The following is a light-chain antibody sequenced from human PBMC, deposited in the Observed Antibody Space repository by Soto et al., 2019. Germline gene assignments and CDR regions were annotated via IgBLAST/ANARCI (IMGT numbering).Light chain of an antibody. V-gene: IGKV1-5*01. J-gene: IGKJ1*01. CDR2: DVS. Sequence: DVQMTQSPSTLSASVGDRVTITCRASQSINNLLAWYQQKPGKAPKFLIYDVSTLESGVPSRFSGSGSGTEFTLTISSLQPEDFATYYCQHYNSYSEAFGQGTKVELK. CDR1: QSINNL. CDR3: QHYNSYSEA.